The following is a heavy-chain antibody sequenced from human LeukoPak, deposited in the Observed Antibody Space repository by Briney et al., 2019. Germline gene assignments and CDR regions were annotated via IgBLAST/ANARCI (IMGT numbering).Heavy chain of an antibody. J-gene: IGHJ6*03. V-gene: IGHV3-23*01. CDR1: GFTFSSYA. CDR3: AKTGSYYYYYMDV. CDR2: ISGSGGST. Sequence: GGPLRLSCAASGFTFSSYAMSWVRQAPGKGLEWVSAISGSGGSTYYADSVKGRFTISRDNSKNTLYLQLNSLRAEDTAEYYCAKTGSYYYYYMDVWGKGTTVTVSS.